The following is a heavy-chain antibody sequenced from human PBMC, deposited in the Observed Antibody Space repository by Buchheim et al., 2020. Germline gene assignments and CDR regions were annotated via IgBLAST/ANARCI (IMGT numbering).Heavy chain of an antibody. CDR1: GGSIRSSSYY. D-gene: IGHD3-9*01. Sequence: QLQLQESGPGLVKPSETLSLTCAVSGGSIRSSSYYWGWIRQPPGKGLEWIGSIWHSGSTYYNPSLKSRVTILVDVSKRQFSLRLSSVTAADTAVYFCAALFDWLKLDYWGQGAL. CDR3: AALFDWLKLDY. V-gene: IGHV4-39*07. CDR2: IWHSGST. J-gene: IGHJ4*02.